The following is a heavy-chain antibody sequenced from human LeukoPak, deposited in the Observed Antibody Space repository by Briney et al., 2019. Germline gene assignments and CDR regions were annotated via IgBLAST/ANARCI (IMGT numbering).Heavy chain of an antibody. V-gene: IGHV4-38-2*02. Sequence: SETLSLTCTVSGYSINSGYYWGWIRQPPGKGLEWIGSMYHSGSTNYNPSLKSRVTISVDKSKNQFSLKLSSVTAADTAVYYCARGEPQTYPTFYSSTGLDYWGQGTLVTVSS. CDR2: MYHSGST. J-gene: IGHJ4*02. CDR3: ARGEPQTYPTFYSSTGLDY. CDR1: GYSINSGYY. D-gene: IGHD6-13*01.